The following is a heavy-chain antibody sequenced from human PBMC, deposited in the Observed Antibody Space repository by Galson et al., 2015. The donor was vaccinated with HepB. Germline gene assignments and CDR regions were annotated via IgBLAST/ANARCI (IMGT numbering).Heavy chain of an antibody. V-gene: IGHV1-3*01. CDR2: INAGNGNT. J-gene: IGHJ3*02. D-gene: IGHD3-10*01. CDR1: GYTFTSYA. Sequence: SVKVSCKASGYTFTSYAMHWVRQAPGQRLEWMGWINAGNGNTKYSQKFQGRVTITRDTSASTAYMELSSLRSEDTAVYYCARVGSYKVGMYAFDIWGQGTMVTVSS. CDR3: ARVGSYKVGMYAFDI.